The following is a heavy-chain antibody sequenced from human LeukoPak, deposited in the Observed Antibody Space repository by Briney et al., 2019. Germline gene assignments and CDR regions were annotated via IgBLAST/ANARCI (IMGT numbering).Heavy chain of an antibody. CDR2: ISGSGGST. CDR1: GFTFSSYA. V-gene: IGHV3-23*01. D-gene: IGHD3-10*01. J-gene: IGHJ4*02. Sequence: PGGSLRLSCAASGFTFSSYAMSWVRQAPGKGLEWVSAISGSGGSTYYADSVKGRFTISRDNSKNTLYLQMNSLKTEDTAVYFCTGSFGELSFFDYWGQGTLVTVSS. CDR3: TGSFGELSFFDY.